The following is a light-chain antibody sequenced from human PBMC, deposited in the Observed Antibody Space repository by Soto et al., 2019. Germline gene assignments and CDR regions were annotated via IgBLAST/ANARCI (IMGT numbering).Light chain of an antibody. J-gene: IGKJ1*01. Sequence: IQMTQSPATQSASIGDRVTITCRASQSVDKKVAWYQQKPGKAPKRLLFDVSMLQTGGPSRFSGSGFGPEFSLPINSLQPDDGATSYFQQYDLFWTCGKGTRVQIE. CDR3: QQYDLFWT. CDR2: DVS. V-gene: IGKV1-5*01. CDR1: QSVDKK.